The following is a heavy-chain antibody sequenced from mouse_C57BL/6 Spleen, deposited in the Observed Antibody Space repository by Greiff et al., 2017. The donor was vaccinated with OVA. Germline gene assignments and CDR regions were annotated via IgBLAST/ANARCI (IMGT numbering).Heavy chain of an antibody. CDR3: ASAYYGSSPFAY. Sequence: EVQLVESGGGLVKPGGSLKLSCAASGFTFSSYTMSWVRQTPEKRLAWVATISGGGGNTYYPDSVKGRFTISRDNAKNTLYLQMSSLRSEDTALYYCASAYYGSSPFAYWGQGTLVTVSA. J-gene: IGHJ3*01. V-gene: IGHV5-9*01. CDR1: GFTFSSYT. CDR2: ISGGGGNT. D-gene: IGHD1-1*01.